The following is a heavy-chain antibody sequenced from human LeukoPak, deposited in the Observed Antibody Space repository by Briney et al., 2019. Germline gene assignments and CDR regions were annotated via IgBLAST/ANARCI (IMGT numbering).Heavy chain of an antibody. CDR3: ARAGQQLVRRWFDP. V-gene: IGHV4-34*01. D-gene: IGHD6-13*01. CDR1: GGSFSGYY. CDR2: INHSGST. Sequence: SETLSLTCAVYGGSFSGYYWSWIRQPPGKGLEWIGEINHSGSTNYNPSLKSRVTTSVDTSKNQFSLKLSSVTAADTAVYYCARAGQQLVRRWFDPWGQGTLVTVSS. J-gene: IGHJ5*02.